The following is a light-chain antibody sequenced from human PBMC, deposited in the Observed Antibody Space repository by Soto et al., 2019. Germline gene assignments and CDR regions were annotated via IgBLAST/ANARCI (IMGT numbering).Light chain of an antibody. J-gene: IGKJ1*01. CDR2: AAS. Sequence: DIKITQSPSSLSASLGDGVTITGGPIRGIGSFLNWYQQKPGKAPKLLIYAASSLQSGVPSRFSGSGSGTDFTLTISSLQPEDFATYYCQQSYSTPWTFGQGTKVEIK. CDR1: RGIGSF. V-gene: IGKV1-39*01. CDR3: QQSYSTPWT.